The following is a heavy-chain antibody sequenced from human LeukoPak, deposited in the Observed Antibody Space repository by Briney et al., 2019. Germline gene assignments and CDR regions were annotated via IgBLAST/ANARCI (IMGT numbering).Heavy chain of an antibody. J-gene: IGHJ3*02. D-gene: IGHD2/OR15-2a*01. V-gene: IGHV3-53*01. CDR2: IYSGGTT. CDR1: GGSISSSSYY. Sequence: ASETLSLTCTVSGGSISSSSYYWGWIRQPPGKGLEWVSLIYSGGTTYYADSVKGRFTISRDNSKNTVHLQMNNLRAEDTAMYFCARRLYIVRGAFDIWGQGTMVTVSS. CDR3: ARRLYIVRGAFDI.